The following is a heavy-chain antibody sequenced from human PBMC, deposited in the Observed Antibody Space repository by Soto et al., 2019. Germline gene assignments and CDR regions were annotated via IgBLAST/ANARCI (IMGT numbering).Heavy chain of an antibody. CDR1: GFTFSDHY. V-gene: IGHV3-11*06. Sequence: XVSLGLSCAASGFTFSDHYMSWMRQAPGKGLEWIGYSSNSGSFTRYADSVKGRFSISRDNAKNSLYLQINSLRGDDTAIYYCVRSGDNYNLLDYWGQGTPVTVSS. CDR2: SSNSGSFT. CDR3: VRSGDNYNLLDY. J-gene: IGHJ4*02. D-gene: IGHD4-4*01.